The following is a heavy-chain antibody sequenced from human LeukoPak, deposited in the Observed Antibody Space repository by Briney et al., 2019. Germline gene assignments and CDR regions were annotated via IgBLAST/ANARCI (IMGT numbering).Heavy chain of an antibody. V-gene: IGHV4-38-2*02. CDR3: ARDAEKSYYYGSGSTYYFDY. J-gene: IGHJ4*02. CDR2: IYHSGST. CDR1: GYSISSGYY. Sequence: SETLSLTCTVSGYSISSGYYWGWIRQPPGKGLEWIGSIYHSGSTYYNPSLKSRVTISVDTSKNQFSLKLSSVTAADTAVYYCARDAEKSYYYGSGSTYYFDYWGQGTLVTVSS. D-gene: IGHD3-10*01.